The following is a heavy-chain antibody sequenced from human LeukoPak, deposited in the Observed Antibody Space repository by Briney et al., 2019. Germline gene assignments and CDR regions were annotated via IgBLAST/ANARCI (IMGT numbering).Heavy chain of an antibody. CDR2: IYHSGST. CDR3: ARDPTVVTPEAVDI. Sequence: SEALSLTCTVSGYSITSGYYWGWIPQPPGKGLEWIGSIYHSGSTYYNPSLKSRVTISVDTSKNQFSLKLSSVTAADTAVYYCARDPTVVTPEAVDIWGQGTKVTVSS. D-gene: IGHD4-23*01. V-gene: IGHV4-38-2*02. CDR1: GYSITSGYY. J-gene: IGHJ3*02.